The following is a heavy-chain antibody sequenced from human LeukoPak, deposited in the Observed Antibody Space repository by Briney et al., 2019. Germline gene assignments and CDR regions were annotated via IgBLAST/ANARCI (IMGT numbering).Heavy chain of an antibody. CDR3: AIGWELLGAFDI. CDR1: GGSISSSSYY. CDR2: IYYSGST. V-gene: IGHV4-39*01. J-gene: IGHJ3*02. Sequence: SETLFLTCTVSGGSISSSSYYWGWIRQPPGKGLEWIGSIYYSGSTYYNPSLKSRVTISVDTSKNQFSLKLSSVTAADTAVYYCAIGWELLGAFDIWGQGTMVTVSS. D-gene: IGHD1-26*01.